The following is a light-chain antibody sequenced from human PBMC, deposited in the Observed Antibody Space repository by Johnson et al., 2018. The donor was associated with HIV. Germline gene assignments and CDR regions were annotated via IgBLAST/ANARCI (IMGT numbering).Light chain of an antibody. V-gene: IGLV1-51*01. Sequence: QSVLTQPPSVSAAPGQKVTISCSGSSSNIGNNYVSWYQQLPGTAPKLLIYDNNKRPSGIPDRFSGSKSGTSATLGITGLQTGDEADYYCGTWDSSLSAASCFGTGTKVTGL. CDR1: SSNIGNNY. CDR3: GTWDSSLSAASC. J-gene: IGLJ1*01. CDR2: DNN.